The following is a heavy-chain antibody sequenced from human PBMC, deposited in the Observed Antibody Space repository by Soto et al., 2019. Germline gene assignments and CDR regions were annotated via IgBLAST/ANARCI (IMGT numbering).Heavy chain of an antibody. V-gene: IGHV5-10-1*01. D-gene: IGHD3-22*01. J-gene: IGHJ3*02. CDR2: IDPSDSYT. Sequence: GESLKISCKGSGYSFTSYWITWVRQMPGKGLEWMGRIDPSDSYTNYSPSFQGHVSISADVSISTAFLQWSSLKASDTAMYYCARLYYDTPGTFDIWGQGTMVT. CDR3: ARLYYDTPGTFDI. CDR1: GYSFTSYW.